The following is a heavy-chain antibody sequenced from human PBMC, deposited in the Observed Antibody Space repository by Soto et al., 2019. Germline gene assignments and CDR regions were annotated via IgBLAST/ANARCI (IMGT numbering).Heavy chain of an antibody. CDR2: ISSSGGST. Sequence: AGGSLRLSCAASGFTFRSYAMSWVRQAPGKGLEWVSAISSSGGSTYYADSVRGRFTISRDNSKSTLYLQMSSLRADDTAVYYCVKDRGGFTSSWYWAFDIWGQGTMVTVSS. CDR3: VKDRGGFTSSWYWAFDI. D-gene: IGHD6-13*01. V-gene: IGHV3-64D*08. J-gene: IGHJ3*02. CDR1: GFTFRSYA.